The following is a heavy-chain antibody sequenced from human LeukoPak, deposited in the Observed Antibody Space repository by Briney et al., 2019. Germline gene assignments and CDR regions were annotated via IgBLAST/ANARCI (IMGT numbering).Heavy chain of an antibody. CDR3: AKDTDYGGNSGFDY. CDR1: GFTFDDYA. J-gene: IGHJ4*02. Sequence: SLRLSCTASGFTFDDYAVHWVRQAPGKGLEWVSGISWNSGSIGYADSVKGRFTISRDNAKNSLYLQMNSLRAEDTALYYCAKDTDYGGNSGFDYWGQGTLVTVSS. CDR2: ISWNSGSI. D-gene: IGHD4-23*01. V-gene: IGHV3-9*01.